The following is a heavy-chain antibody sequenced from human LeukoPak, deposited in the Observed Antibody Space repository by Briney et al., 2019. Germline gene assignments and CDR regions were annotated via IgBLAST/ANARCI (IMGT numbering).Heavy chain of an antibody. D-gene: IGHD3-10*01. J-gene: IGHJ4*02. CDR3: ARRTFGELSLDY. CDR2: IDPSDSYT. Sequence: GESLKISCKGSGDSFTSYWISWVRQMPGKGLEWMGRIDPSDSYTNYSPSFQGHVTISADRSISTAYLQWSSLKASDTAMYYCARRTFGELSLDYWGQGTLVTVSS. V-gene: IGHV5-10-1*01. CDR1: GDSFTSYW.